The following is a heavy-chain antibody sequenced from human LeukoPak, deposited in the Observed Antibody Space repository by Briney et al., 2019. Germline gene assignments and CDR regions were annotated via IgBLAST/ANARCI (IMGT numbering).Heavy chain of an antibody. CDR2: LSHDGNFK. D-gene: IGHD6-19*01. Sequence: PGGSLRLSCEASGFTFNTYPMHWVRQAPGKGLEWVAALSHDGNFKYYVDSVKGRFIVSRDNSMNTFYLQMNSLRPEDTALYHCAKEEYSSGRAPPFDVWGQGTMVTVSS. V-gene: IGHV3-30*18. J-gene: IGHJ3*01. CDR1: GFTFNTYP. CDR3: AKEEYSSGRAPPFDV.